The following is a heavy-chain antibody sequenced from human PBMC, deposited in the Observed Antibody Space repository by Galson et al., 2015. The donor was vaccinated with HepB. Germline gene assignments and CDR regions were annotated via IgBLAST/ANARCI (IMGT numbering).Heavy chain of an antibody. V-gene: IGHV5-10-1*01. CDR2: IGPSDSYT. J-gene: IGHJ4*02. CDR1: GYSITSYW. Sequence: SGAEVKKPGESLRLSWKGSGYSITSYWISWGRQMPGKGLERMGRIGPSDSYTNYSPSFPGHVTISADKSISTAYLQWITLKASYTAMYYCSTQARYDRSDYWGQGTLVTVSS. D-gene: IGHD3-22*01. CDR3: STQARYDRSDY.